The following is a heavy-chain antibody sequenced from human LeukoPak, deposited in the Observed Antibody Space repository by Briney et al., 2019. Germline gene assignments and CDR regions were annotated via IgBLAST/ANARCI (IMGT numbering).Heavy chain of an antibody. CDR3: ACTRGVIRLDAFDI. V-gene: IGHV5-51*01. CDR2: IYPGDSDT. J-gene: IGHJ3*02. D-gene: IGHD3-10*01. Sequence: GGALKISCKGSGYRFTSYWIGWVRQMPGKGLEGMGIIYPGDSDTRYSPSFQGQVTISADKSISTAYLQWSSLKASDTAMYYCACTRGVIRLDAFDIWGQGTMVTVSS. CDR1: GYRFTSYW.